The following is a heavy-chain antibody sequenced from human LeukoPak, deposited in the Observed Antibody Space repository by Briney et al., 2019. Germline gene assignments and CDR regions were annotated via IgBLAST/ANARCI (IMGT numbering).Heavy chain of an antibody. Sequence: GGSLRLSCAASGFTFSSYAMSWVRQAPGKGLEWVSRINTDGSSTSYADSVKGRFTISRDDAKNSLYLQMNSLRAEDTAVYYCARDRRKFDYWGQGTLVTVSS. CDR3: ARDRRKFDY. V-gene: IGHV3-74*01. CDR2: INTDGSST. J-gene: IGHJ4*02. CDR1: GFTFSSYA.